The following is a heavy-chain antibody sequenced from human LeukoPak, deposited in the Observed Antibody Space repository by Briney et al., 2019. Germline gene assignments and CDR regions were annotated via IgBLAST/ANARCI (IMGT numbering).Heavy chain of an antibody. V-gene: IGHV4-39*01. J-gene: IGHJ4*02. CDR2: MYYTGST. CDR1: GGSVSSSSYY. CDR3: ARHVGYYDTTGSFRDY. Sequence: PSETLSLTCTVSGGSVSSSSYYWGWIRQPPGKGLEWIGSMYYTGSTYYNPSLKSRVTISIDTSKNQFSLKLSSVTAADTAVYYCARHVGYYDTTGSFRDYGGQGPLFTVSS. D-gene: IGHD3-22*01.